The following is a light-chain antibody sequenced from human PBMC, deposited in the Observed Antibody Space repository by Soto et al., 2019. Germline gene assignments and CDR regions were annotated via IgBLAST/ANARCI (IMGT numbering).Light chain of an antibody. J-gene: IGKJ1*01. CDR1: QSVGSN. V-gene: IGKV3-15*01. Sequence: EIVMTQSPATLSVSPGERATLSCSASQSVGSNLAWYQQKPGQAPRLLIYIASARATGIPARFSGSGSGTDFTLTISSLQSEDFAVYYCQQYNDWPPWTFGQGTKVEI. CDR2: IAS. CDR3: QQYNDWPPWT.